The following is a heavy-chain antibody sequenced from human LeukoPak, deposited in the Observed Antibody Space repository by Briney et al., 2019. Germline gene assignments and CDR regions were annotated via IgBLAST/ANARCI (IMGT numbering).Heavy chain of an antibody. V-gene: IGHV3-30-3*01. CDR3: ARDETSILFGDGAFDI. Sequence: PGGSLRLSCTASGFTASRFTFSEAWMSWVRQAPGKGLEWVAVISYDGSNKYYADSVKGRFTISRDNSKNTLYLQMNSLRAEDTAVYYCARDETSILFGDGAFDIWGQGTMVTVSS. CDR2: ISYDGSNK. CDR1: GFTASRFT. J-gene: IGHJ3*02. D-gene: IGHD3-10*01.